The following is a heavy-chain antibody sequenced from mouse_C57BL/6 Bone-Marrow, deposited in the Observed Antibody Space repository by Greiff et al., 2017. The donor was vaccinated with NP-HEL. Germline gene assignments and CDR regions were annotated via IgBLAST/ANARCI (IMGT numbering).Heavy chain of an antibody. J-gene: IGHJ2*01. CDR1: GYTFTSYE. CDR2: IYPRDGST. D-gene: IGHD1-1*01. CDR3: AREYYSNSSRDCDD. Sequence: QVQLQQSGPELVKPGASVKLSCKASGYTFTSYEINWVKQRPGQGLEWIGWIYPRDGSTKYNERFKGKATLTVDKSCSTAYMELHSLTSEDSAVYFCAREYYSNSSRDCDDWGQGTTLTVSS. V-gene: IGHV1-85*01.